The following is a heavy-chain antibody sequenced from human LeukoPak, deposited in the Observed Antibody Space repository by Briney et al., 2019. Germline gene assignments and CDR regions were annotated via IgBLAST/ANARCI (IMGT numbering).Heavy chain of an antibody. Sequence: PGGSLRLSCAASGFTFSSYAMSWVRQAPGKGREWVSYISSSGSTIYYADSVKGRFTISRDNAKNSLYLQMNSLRAEDTAVYYCARAAAPLAFDIWGQGTMVTVSS. CDR2: ISSSGSTI. CDR1: GFTFSSYA. D-gene: IGHD6-25*01. J-gene: IGHJ3*02. V-gene: IGHV3-48*04. CDR3: ARAAAPLAFDI.